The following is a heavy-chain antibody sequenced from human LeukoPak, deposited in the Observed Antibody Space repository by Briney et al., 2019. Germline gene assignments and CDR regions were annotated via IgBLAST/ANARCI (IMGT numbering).Heavy chain of an antibody. V-gene: IGHV4-39*01. CDR2: IYYSGST. J-gene: IGHJ6*03. CDR1: GGSISSSSYY. CDR3: ARRAFGEFVYYYYMDV. Sequence: SETLSLTCTVSGGSISSSSYYWGWIRQPPGKGLEWIGSIYYSGSTYYNPCLKSRVTISVDTSKNQFSLKLSSVTAADTAVYYCARRAFGEFVYYYYMDVWGKGTTVTVSS. D-gene: IGHD3-10*01.